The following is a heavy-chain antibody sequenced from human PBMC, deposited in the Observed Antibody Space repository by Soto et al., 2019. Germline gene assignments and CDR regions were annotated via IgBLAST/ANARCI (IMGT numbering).Heavy chain of an antibody. D-gene: IGHD1-1*01. CDR1: GFTFSSYA. CDR3: AKDPAFWNDEGNDAFDI. V-gene: IGHV3-23*01. J-gene: IGHJ3*02. Sequence: GGSLRLSCAASGFTFSSYAMSWVRQAPGKGLEWVSAISGGGGSTYYADSVKGRFTISRDNSKNTLYLQMNSLRAEDTAVDSGAKDPAFWNDEGNDAFDIWGQGTMVTVSS. CDR2: ISGGGGST.